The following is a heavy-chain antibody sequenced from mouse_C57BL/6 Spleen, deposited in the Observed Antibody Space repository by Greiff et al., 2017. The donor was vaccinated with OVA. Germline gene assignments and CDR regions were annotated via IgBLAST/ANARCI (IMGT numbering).Heavy chain of an antibody. CDR3: ALYGGAY. J-gene: IGHJ3*01. CDR1: GYTFTDYY. CDR2: INPNNGGT. Sequence: QLQQSGPELVKPGASVQISCKASGYTFTDYYMNWVKQSHGKSLEWIGDINPNNGGTSYNQKFKGKATLTVDKSSSTAYMELRSLTSEDSAVYYCALYGGAYWGQGTLVTVSA. V-gene: IGHV1-26*01. D-gene: IGHD1-1*01.